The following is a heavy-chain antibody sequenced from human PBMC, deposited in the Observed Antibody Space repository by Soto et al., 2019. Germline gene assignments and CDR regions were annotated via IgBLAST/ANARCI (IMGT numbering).Heavy chain of an antibody. J-gene: IGHJ6*02. Sequence: SETLSLTCTVSGGSISSYYWSWIRQPAGKGLEWIGRIYTSGSTNYNPSLKSRVTMSVDTSKNQFSLKLSSVTAADTAVYYCARAGAAGTWYYYYYYGMDVWGQGTTVTVSS. V-gene: IGHV4-4*07. CDR1: GGSISSYY. CDR2: IYTSGST. D-gene: IGHD6-13*01. CDR3: ARAGAAGTWYYYYYYGMDV.